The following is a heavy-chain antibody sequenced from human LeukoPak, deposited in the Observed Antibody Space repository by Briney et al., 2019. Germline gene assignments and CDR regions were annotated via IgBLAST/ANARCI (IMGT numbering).Heavy chain of an antibody. CDR1: GFTFSSYS. V-gene: IGHV3-21*01. J-gene: IGHJ6*02. CDR3: ARDPRDYYGMDV. CDR2: ISSSSSYI. Sequence: GGSLRLSCAASGFTFSSYSMNWVRQAPGKGLEWVSSISSSSSYIYYADSVKGRSTISRDNAKNSLYLRMNSLRAEDTAVYYCARDPRDYYGMDVWGQGTTVTVSS.